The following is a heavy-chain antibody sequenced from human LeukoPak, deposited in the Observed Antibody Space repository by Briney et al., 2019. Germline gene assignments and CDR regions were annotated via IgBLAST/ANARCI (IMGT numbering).Heavy chain of an antibody. J-gene: IGHJ3*02. D-gene: IGHD3-22*01. Sequence: GESLKISCKGSGYSFTSYWIGWVRQMPGKGLEWMGIIYPGDSDTRYSPSFQGQVTISADKSISTAYLQWSSLKALDTAMYYCARRSEDSSGRIAAFDIWGQGTMVTVSS. CDR1: GYSFTSYW. CDR2: IYPGDSDT. V-gene: IGHV5-51*01. CDR3: ARRSEDSSGRIAAFDI.